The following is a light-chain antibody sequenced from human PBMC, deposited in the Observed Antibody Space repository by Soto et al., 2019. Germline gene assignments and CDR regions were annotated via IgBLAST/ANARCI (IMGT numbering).Light chain of an antibody. Sequence: VLTQSPGILSLSPGDRATLSSRSSHRVSGSSLAWYQQKPGQAPRVLFYGATTRATGVPDRFSANGSGADFTLTISRLEPGDFGVYHCQQYGNSPSFGPGTKLEIK. CDR3: QQYGNSPS. V-gene: IGKV3-20*01. CDR2: GAT. CDR1: HRVSGSS. J-gene: IGKJ2*01.